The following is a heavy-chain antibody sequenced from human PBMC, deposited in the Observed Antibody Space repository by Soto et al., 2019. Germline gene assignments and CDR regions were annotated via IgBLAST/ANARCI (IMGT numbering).Heavy chain of an antibody. J-gene: IGHJ3*02. CDR2: FDPEDGET. D-gene: IGHD2-2*01. Sequence: GASVKVSCKASGGTFSSYAMSWVRQAPGQGLEWMGGFDPEDGETNYAQKFQGRVTMTEDTSTDTAYMELSSLRSEDTAVYYCATGVPDIVLVPAAMPEAFDIWGQGTMVTVSS. CDR3: ATGVPDIVLVPAAMPEAFDI. CDR1: GGTFSSYA. V-gene: IGHV1-24*01.